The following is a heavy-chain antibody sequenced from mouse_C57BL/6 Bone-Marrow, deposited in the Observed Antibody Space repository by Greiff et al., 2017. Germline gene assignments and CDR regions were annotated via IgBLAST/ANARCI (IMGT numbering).Heavy chain of an antibody. CDR3: VRGQR. CDR2: IRSKRNNYTT. Sequence: EVKLMESGGGLVQPKGSLKLSCAASGFSFNTYAMNWVRQAPGQGLEWVARIRSKRNNYTTYYADSVKDSFPISSDVSESILYLQMNNFKTENTAIDYCVRGQRWGTGTTVSVSS. V-gene: IGHV10-1*01. J-gene: IGHJ1*03. D-gene: IGHD6-1*01. CDR1: GFSFNTYA.